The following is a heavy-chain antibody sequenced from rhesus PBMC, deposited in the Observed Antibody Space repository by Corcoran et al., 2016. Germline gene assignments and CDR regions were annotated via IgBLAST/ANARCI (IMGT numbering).Heavy chain of an antibody. CDR1: GGSISSNY. CDR2: MYGSSGST. CDR3: ARPYCTGIFCYGSLDV. V-gene: IGHV4-147*01. D-gene: IGHD2-27*01. J-gene: IGHJ5-2*02. Sequence: QVQLQESGPGLVKPSETLSLTCAVSGGSISSNYWSWIRQPPGKGLEWIGRMYGSSGSTSSNPSLTSRVTISRDTSKNQFSLKLSSVTAADTAVYYCARPYCTGIFCYGSLDVWGRGVLVTVSS.